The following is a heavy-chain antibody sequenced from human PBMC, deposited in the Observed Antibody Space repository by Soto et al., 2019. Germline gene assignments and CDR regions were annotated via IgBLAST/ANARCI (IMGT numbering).Heavy chain of an antibody. D-gene: IGHD6-13*01. J-gene: IGHJ4*01. CDR2: ISGSDGST. CDR1: GLRLSSKT. V-gene: IGHV3-23*01. CDR3: ATDRKRDAWYGGY. Sequence: PRGSLKLSCVASGLRLSSKTMSWVRQAPGKGLEWVSVISGSDGSTYYADSVKGRFTISRANSKNTLYLQMNSLRAEDTAVYYCATDRKRDAWYGGYWGPVSLVTVSS.